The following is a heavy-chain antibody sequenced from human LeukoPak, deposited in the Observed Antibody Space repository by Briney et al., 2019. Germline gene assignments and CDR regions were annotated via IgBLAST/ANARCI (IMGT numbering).Heavy chain of an antibody. J-gene: IGHJ6*02. V-gene: IGHV4-59*01. CDR3: ARVGGFNWNHYYYGMDV. CDR2: IYYSGNT. D-gene: IGHD1-20*01. CDR1: GGSISSFY. Sequence: PSETLSLTCTVSGGSISSFYWNWIRQPPGKGLEWIGYIYYSGNTNYNPSLKSRVTISVDMSKNQFSLNLSPVTAADTAVYYCARVGGFNWNHYYYGMDVWGQGTTVTVSS.